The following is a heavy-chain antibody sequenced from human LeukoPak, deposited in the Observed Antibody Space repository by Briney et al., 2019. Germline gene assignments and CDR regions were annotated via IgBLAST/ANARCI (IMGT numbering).Heavy chain of an antibody. CDR1: GFTFSDYY. D-gene: IGHD3-22*01. V-gene: IGHV3-11*04. CDR3: ARGVDYYDSSGTIDY. CDR2: IVPSGTIM. Sequence: PGGSLRLSCAASGFTFSDYYMNWVRQAPGKGLEWISYIVPSGTIMKYADSVRGRFTISRDNAKNSLYLQMNSLRAEDTAVYYCARGVDYYDSSGTIDYWGQGTLVTVSS. J-gene: IGHJ4*02.